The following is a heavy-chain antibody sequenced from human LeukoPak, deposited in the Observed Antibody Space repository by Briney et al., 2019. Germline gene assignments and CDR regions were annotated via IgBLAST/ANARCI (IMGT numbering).Heavy chain of an antibody. D-gene: IGHD6-13*01. V-gene: IGHV1-2*02. CDR3: AMAIAAAEDYFDY. J-gene: IGHJ4*02. Sequence: ASVKVSCTASGYTFTAYYMHWVRQAPGQGLEWMGWINPNSGGTNYAQKFQGRVTMTRDTSISTAYMELSRLRSDDTAVYYCAMAIAAAEDYFDYWGQGTLVTVSS. CDR2: INPNSGGT. CDR1: GYTFTAYY.